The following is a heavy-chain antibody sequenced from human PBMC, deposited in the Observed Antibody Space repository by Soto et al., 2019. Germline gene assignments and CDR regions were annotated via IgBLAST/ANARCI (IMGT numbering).Heavy chain of an antibody. J-gene: IGHJ6*02. CDR3: TRRPHYRVTIFGVVDYGMDV. Sequence: HPGGSLRLSCAASGFTFSGSAMHWVRQASGKGLEWVGRIRSKANSYATAYAASVKGRFTISRDDSKNTAYLQMNSLKTEDTAVYYCTRRPHYRVTIFGVVDYGMDVWCQGTTVTVSS. CDR2: IRSKANSYAT. V-gene: IGHV3-73*01. D-gene: IGHD3-3*01. CDR1: GFTFSGSA.